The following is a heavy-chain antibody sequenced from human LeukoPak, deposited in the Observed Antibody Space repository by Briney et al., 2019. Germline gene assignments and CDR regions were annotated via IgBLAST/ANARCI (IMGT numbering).Heavy chain of an antibody. CDR2: IYYTRST. CDR3: ARGVTMIVVVIHDWYFDL. V-gene: IGHV4-39*01. J-gene: IGHJ2*01. D-gene: IGHD3-22*01. CDR1: GGSISSSSYY. Sequence: KPSETLSLTRTVSGGSISSSSYYWGWIRQPPGKGLEWIGSIYYTRSTYYNPSLKSRVTISVDTSKNQFSLKLTSVTAADTAVYYCARGVTMIVVVIHDWYFDLWGRGTLVTVSS.